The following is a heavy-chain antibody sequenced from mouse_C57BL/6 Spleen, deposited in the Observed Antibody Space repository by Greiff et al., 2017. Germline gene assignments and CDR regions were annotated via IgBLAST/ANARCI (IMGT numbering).Heavy chain of an antibody. CDR3: ARKGERGYCDV. CDR2: IYPGWGSA. V-gene: IGHV1-55*01. Sequence: QVPLQQPGAELLKPGASVRLSCKASGYTFTSYGITWVKQRPGPGLGWMGDIYPGWGSANYNEQFQSKATLTGDTANSTAYMQLSSVTSEDSAVYYCARKGERGYCDVWGTGTTLTVSS. CDR1: GYTFTSYG. J-gene: IGHJ1*03.